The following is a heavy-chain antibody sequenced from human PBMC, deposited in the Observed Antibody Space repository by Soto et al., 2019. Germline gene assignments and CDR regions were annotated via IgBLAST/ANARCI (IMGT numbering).Heavy chain of an antibody. J-gene: IGHJ3*02. V-gene: IGHV3-7*05. CDR3: AREVPITMIVVVIEDAFDI. Sequence: PGGSLRLSCAASGFTFSSYWMSWVRQAPGKGLEWVANIKQDGSEKYYVVFVKGRFTISRDNAKNSLYLQMNSLRAEDTAVYYCAREVPITMIVVVIEDAFDIWGQGTMVTVSS. D-gene: IGHD3-22*01. CDR2: IKQDGSEK. CDR1: GFTFSSYW.